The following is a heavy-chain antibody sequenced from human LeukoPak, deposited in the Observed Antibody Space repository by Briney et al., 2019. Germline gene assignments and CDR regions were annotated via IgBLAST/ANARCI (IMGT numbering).Heavy chain of an antibody. D-gene: IGHD6-6*01. CDR1: GYSFTSYW. CDR3: ARLARSSSSNYYYYGMDV. J-gene: IGHJ6*02. V-gene: IGHV5-51*01. Sequence: GESLKISCKGSGYSFTSYWIGWVRQMPGKGLEWVGIIYPGDSDTRYSPSFQGQVTISADKSISTAYLQWSSLKASDTAMYYCARLARSSSSNYYYYGMDVWGQGTTVTVSS. CDR2: IYPGDSDT.